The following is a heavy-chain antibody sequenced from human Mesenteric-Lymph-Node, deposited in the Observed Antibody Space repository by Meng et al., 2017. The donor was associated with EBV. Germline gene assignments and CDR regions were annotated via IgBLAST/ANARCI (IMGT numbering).Heavy chain of an antibody. Sequence: EVHLVESGGGLVKPGESRRLSCAASGFTFNTYTMNWVRQAPGKGLEWVSSIDGSGNYIYYADSVKGRFTVSRDNANHSVFLQLNSLRAEDTAVYYCTKSMTSLTAFDFWGKGALVTVSS. CDR3: TKSMTSLTAFDF. D-gene: IGHD2-21*02. V-gene: IGHV3-21*01. CDR2: IDGSGNYI. CDR1: GFTFNTYT. J-gene: IGHJ4*02.